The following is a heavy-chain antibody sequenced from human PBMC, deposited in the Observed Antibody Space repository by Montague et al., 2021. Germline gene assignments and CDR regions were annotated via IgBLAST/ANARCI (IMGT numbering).Heavy chain of an antibody. CDR2: INTDTGNP. J-gene: IGHJ3*02. CDR1: GYMFSKNA. CDR3: ARDLVIPGATDAYDI. D-gene: IGHD2-2*01. V-gene: IGHV7-4-1*02. Sequence: SVKVSCKVSGYMFSKNALILLRQAPAQGLEWMGWINTDTGNPTYSQAFTGRCAFSWDASVSTAFLHISSLKTEDSAMYYCARDLVIPGATDAYDIWGQGTVVTVSS.